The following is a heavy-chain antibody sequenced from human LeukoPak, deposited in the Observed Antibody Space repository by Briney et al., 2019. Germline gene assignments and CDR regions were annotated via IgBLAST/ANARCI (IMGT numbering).Heavy chain of an antibody. J-gene: IGHJ4*02. CDR2: INPSGGST. Sequence: ASEKVSCKASGYTFTSYYMHWVRQAPGQGLEWMGIINPSGGSTSYAQKFQGRVTMTRDTSTSTVYMELSSLRSEDTAVYYCARDGLLAHVGDYWGQGTLVTVSS. CDR1: GYTFTSYY. D-gene: IGHD2-15*01. V-gene: IGHV1-46*01. CDR3: ARDGLLAHVGDY.